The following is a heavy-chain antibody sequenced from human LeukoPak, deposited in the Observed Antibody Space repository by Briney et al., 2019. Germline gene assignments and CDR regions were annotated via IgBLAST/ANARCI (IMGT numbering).Heavy chain of an antibody. J-gene: IGHJ2*01. V-gene: IGHV5-51*01. CDR3: ARHPTSSEAKDTKYSSSWYNWYFDL. Sequence: GESLKISCNGSGYSFTSYWIGWVRQLPGKGLEWMGIIYPGDSDTRYSPSFQGQVTISADKSISTAYLQWSSLKASDTAMYYCARHPTSSEAKDTKYSSSWYNWYFDLWGRGTLVTVSS. CDR1: GYSFTSYW. CDR2: IYPGDSDT. D-gene: IGHD6-13*01.